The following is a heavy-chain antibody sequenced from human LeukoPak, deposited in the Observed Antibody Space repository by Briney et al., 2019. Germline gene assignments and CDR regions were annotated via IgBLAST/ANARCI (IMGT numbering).Heavy chain of an antibody. J-gene: IGHJ5*02. Sequence: GESLQISCKGSGYSFTNNWIGWVRQMPGKGLKWMGITYPGDSNTRYSPSFQGQVTISADKSISSAYLQWSSLKASDTAMYYCVRSPACSSGTCYPNWFDPWGQGTLVTVSS. CDR3: VRSPACSSGTCYPNWFDP. CDR2: TYPGDSNT. D-gene: IGHD2-15*01. V-gene: IGHV5-51*01. CDR1: GYSFTNNW.